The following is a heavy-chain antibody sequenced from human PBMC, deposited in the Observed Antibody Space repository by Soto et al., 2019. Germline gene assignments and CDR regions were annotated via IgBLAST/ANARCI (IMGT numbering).Heavy chain of an antibody. CDR3: AGDLFEKSASWPAY. Sequence: QVQLVESGGGAVQPGRSLRLSCAASGFTFSSYGMHWVRQAPGKGLEWAAVISYDGSNKFYADSVEGRFTISRDNSKNILYLQVDSLIAEDTAVYYCAGDLFEKSASWPAYWGRGTLVTVSS. V-gene: IGHV3-30*03. D-gene: IGHD2-2*01. CDR2: ISYDGSNK. J-gene: IGHJ4*02. CDR1: GFTFSSYG.